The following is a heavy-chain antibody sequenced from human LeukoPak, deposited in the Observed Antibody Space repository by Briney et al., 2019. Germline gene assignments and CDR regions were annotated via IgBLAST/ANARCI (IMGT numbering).Heavy chain of an antibody. CDR2: ISSSGANA. V-gene: IGHV3-23*01. CDR3: AKDMELAS. Sequence: GGSLRLSCAASGFTFRDGAMTWVCQAPGKGLEWVSLISSSGANAYYADSVKGRFTISRDNSKNTLYLQMNNLRGEDTAEYYCAKDMELASWGQGTLVTVSS. J-gene: IGHJ5*02. CDR1: GFTFRDGA. D-gene: IGHD1-26*01.